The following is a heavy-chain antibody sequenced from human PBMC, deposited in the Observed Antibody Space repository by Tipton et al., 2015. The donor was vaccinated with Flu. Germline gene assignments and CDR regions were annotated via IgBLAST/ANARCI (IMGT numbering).Heavy chain of an antibody. CDR1: GDSIRSSNYY. Sequence: GLVKPSETLPLTCGVSGDSIRSSNYYWGWIRQPPGKGLEWIGNTFHSGNTYLNPSLKSRVTISIDTSRNQFSLKVSSVTAADTAVYYCARRDYSNYVSEPKNWFDPWGQGAFVTVSS. CDR3: ARRDYSNYVSEPKNWFDP. D-gene: IGHD4-11*01. CDR2: TFHSGNT. V-gene: IGHV4-39*07. J-gene: IGHJ5*02.